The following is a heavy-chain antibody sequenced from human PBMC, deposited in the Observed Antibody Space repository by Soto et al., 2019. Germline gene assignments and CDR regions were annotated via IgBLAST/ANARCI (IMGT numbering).Heavy chain of an antibody. J-gene: IGHJ2*01. D-gene: IGHD2-15*01. CDR2: ISYDGSNK. CDR3: ARGARYGSGGGCYSFWYFDL. CDR1: QFTFSNYG. V-gene: IGHV3-33*01. Sequence: QVQLVESGGGVVQPGRSLRLSCAASQFTFSNYGIHWVRQAPGKGLEWVAVISYDGSNKYYVDSVKGRFTISRDNSKNMVYVEMNSLRAEDTAVYYCARGARYGSGGGCYSFWYFDLWGRGTLVTVSS.